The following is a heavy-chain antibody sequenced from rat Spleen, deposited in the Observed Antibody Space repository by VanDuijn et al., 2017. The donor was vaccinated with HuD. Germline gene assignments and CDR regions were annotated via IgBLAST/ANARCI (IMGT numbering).Heavy chain of an antibody. D-gene: IGHD1-11*01. J-gene: IGHJ2*01. CDR3: SSYGEGYFDY. Sequence: EVQLVESGGGLVQPGRSLKLSCAASGFTFSDYNMTWIRQAPGKGLEWVASITYTGRSTYYPDSVKGRFTISRDNARSTLYLQMNSLRSEDTATYYCSSYGEGYFDYWGQGVMVTVSS. CDR1: GFTFSDYN. V-gene: IGHV5-31*01. CDR2: ITYTGRST.